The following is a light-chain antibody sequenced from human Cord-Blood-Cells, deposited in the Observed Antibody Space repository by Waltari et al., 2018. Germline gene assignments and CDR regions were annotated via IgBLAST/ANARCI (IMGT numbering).Light chain of an antibody. Sequence: GDRVTITCRASQSISSWLAWYQQKPGKAPKLLIYDASSFESGVPSRFSGSGSGTEFTLTISSLQPDDFATYYCQQYNSYPWTFGQGTKVEIK. V-gene: IGKV1-5*01. J-gene: IGKJ1*01. CDR1: QSISSW. CDR2: DAS. CDR3: QQYNSYPWT.